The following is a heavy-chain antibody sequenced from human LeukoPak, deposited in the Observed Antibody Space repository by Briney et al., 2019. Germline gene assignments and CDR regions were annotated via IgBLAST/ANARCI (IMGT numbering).Heavy chain of an antibody. Sequence: GGPLRLSCAASGFTFSSYSMNWVRQAPGKGLEWVANIKQDGSEKYYVDSVKGRFTISRDNAKNSLYLQMNSLRAEDTAVYYCARDGCSSTSCYLPYQYYYMNVWGQGTTVTVSS. D-gene: IGHD2-2*01. CDR1: GFTFSSYS. J-gene: IGHJ6*03. CDR2: IKQDGSEK. V-gene: IGHV3-7*01. CDR3: ARDGCSSTSCYLPYQYYYMNV.